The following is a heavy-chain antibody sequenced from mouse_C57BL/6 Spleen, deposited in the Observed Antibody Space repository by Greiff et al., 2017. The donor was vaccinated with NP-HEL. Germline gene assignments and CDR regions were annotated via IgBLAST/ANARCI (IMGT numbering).Heavy chain of an antibody. CDR2: IRSKSSNYAT. CDR1: GFTFNTYA. Sequence: EVQRVESGGGLVQPKGSLKLSCAASGFTFNTYAMHWVRQAPGKGLEWVARIRSKSSNYATYYADSVKDRFTISRDDSQSMLYLQMNNLKTEDTAMYYCVRGSGSSYDFDYWGQGTTLTVSS. V-gene: IGHV10-3*01. D-gene: IGHD1-1*01. J-gene: IGHJ2*01. CDR3: VRGSGSSYDFDY.